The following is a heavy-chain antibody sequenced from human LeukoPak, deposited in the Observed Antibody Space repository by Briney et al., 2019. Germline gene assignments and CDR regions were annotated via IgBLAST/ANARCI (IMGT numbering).Heavy chain of an antibody. V-gene: IGHV1-69*05. J-gene: IGHJ4*02. CDR2: IIPIFGTA. Sequence: ASVKVSCKASGGTFSSYAISWVRQAPGQGLEWMGGIIPIFGTANYAQKFQGRVTITTDESTSTAYMELSSLRSEDTAVYYCARGGSGSSIFPFDYWGQGTLVTVSS. CDR3: ARGGSGSSIFPFDY. D-gene: IGHD1-26*01. CDR1: GGTFSSYA.